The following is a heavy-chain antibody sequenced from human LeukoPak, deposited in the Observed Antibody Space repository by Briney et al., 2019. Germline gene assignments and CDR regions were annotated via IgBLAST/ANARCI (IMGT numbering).Heavy chain of an antibody. J-gene: IGHJ4*02. CDR1: GFTFSSYA. Sequence: PGGSLRLSGSASGFTFSSYAMHWVRQAPGTGLEYVSAISSNGGSTYYADSVKGRFTISRDNSKNTLYLQMSSLRAEDTAVYYCVKAYYDILTGYFDYWGQGTLVTVSS. D-gene: IGHD3-9*01. CDR3: VKAYYDILTGYFDY. CDR2: ISSNGGST. V-gene: IGHV3-64D*06.